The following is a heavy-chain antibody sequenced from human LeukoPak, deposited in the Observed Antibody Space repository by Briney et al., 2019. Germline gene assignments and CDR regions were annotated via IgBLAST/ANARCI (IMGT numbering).Heavy chain of an antibody. J-gene: IGHJ4*02. V-gene: IGHV4-34*01. Sequence: SETLSLTCAVYGGSFSGYYWSWIRQPPGKGLEWIGEINHSGSTNYNPSLKSRVTISVDTSKNQFSLKLSSVTAADTAVYYCARWVAAAASGGYYFDYWGQGTLVTVSS. CDR2: INHSGST. CDR3: ARWVAAAASGGYYFDY. CDR1: GGSFSGYY. D-gene: IGHD6-13*01.